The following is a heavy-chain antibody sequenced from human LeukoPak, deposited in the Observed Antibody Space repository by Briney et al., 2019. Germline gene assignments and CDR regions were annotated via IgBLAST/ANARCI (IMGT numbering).Heavy chain of an antibody. D-gene: IGHD5-12*01. J-gene: IGHJ5*02. CDR2: INPTTGSA. V-gene: IGHV1-46*01. Sequence: ASVKVSCKASGYTFTTYYMHWVRQAPGQGLEWMTIINPTTGSATYAQKFQGRVTMTTDTSTSTAYMELRSLRSDDTAVYYCARGRDSGYGFDPWGQGTLVTVSS. CDR1: GYTFTTYY. CDR3: ARGRDSGYGFDP.